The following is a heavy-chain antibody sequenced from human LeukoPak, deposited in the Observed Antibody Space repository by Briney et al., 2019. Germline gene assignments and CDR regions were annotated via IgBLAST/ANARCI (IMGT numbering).Heavy chain of an antibody. V-gene: IGHV3-30*04. CDR1: GFTFSSHA. J-gene: IGHJ6*02. Sequence: GRSLRLSCAASGFTFSSHAMHWVRQAPGKGLEWVAVISYDGSNKYYADSVKGRFTISRDNSKNTLYLQMNSLRAEDTAVYYCASFPTNYGMDVWGQGTTVTVSS. CDR3: ASFPTNYGMDV. CDR2: ISYDGSNK.